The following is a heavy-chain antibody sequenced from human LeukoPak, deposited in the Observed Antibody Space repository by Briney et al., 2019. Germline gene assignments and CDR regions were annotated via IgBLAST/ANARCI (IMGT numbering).Heavy chain of an antibody. CDR1: GGSISGYY. D-gene: IGHD4-17*01. Sequence: SETLSLTCTVSGGSISGYYWSWIRQPPGRGLEWIGYIYYSGSTNYNPSLKSRVTISVDTSKNQFSLKLSSVTAADTAVYYCARQSYDYGDSRPWDYWGQGTLVTVSS. CDR2: IYYSGST. V-gene: IGHV4-59*08. CDR3: ARQSYDYGDSRPWDY. J-gene: IGHJ4*02.